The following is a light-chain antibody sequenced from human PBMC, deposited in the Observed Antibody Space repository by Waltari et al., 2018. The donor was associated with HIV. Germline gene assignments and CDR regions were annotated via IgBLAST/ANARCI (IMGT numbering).Light chain of an antibody. CDR3: QTWDNRTARI. Sequence: SYELTQPPSVSVSPGQTASITCSGAKLGTKYAFWYQQKAGQSPVLVIYQDDKRPSGIPERFSGSNSGNTATLTISGTQAMDEADYYCQTWDNRTARIFGPGTKVTVL. V-gene: IGLV3-1*01. CDR1: KLGTKY. CDR2: QDD. J-gene: IGLJ1*01.